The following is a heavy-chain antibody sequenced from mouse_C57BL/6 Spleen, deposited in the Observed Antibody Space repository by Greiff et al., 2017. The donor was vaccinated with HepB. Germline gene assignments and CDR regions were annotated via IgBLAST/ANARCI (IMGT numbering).Heavy chain of an antibody. CDR1: GYTFTTYP. V-gene: IGHV1-47*01. J-gene: IGHJ4*01. CDR2: FHPYNDDT. Sequence: VQLQESGAELVKPGASVKMSCKASGYTFTTYPIEWMKQNHGKSLEWIGNFHPYNDDTKYNEKFKGKATLTVEKSSSTVYLELSRLTSDDSAVYYCARGTTVVATNYYAMDYWGQGTSVTVSS. CDR3: ARGTTVVATNYYAMDY. D-gene: IGHD1-1*01.